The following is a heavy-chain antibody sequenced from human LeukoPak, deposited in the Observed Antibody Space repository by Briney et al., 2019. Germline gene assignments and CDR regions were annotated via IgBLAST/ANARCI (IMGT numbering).Heavy chain of an antibody. CDR3: ASSPVGAVDY. CDR1: GGSISDYY. D-gene: IGHD1-26*01. CDR2: IYTSGST. J-gene: IGHJ4*02. V-gene: IGHV4-4*07. Sequence: PSETLSLTCTVSGGSISDYYWNWIRQPAGKGLEWLGRIYTSGSTNYSPSLKSRVTMSVDTSKKQFSLKLSSVTAADTAVYYCASSPVGAVDYWGQGTLVTVSS.